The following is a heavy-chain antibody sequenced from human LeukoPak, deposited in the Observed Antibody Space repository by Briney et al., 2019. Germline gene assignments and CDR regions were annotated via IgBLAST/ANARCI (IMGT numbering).Heavy chain of an antibody. CDR2: IYHSGST. CDR1: GYSISSGYY. Sequence: SETLSLTCAVSGYSISSGYYWGWIRQRPGKGLEWIGSIYHSGSTYYNPSLKSRVTISVDTSKNQFSLKLSSVTAADTAVYYCARYVSVAGRYYYMDVWGKGTTVTVSS. D-gene: IGHD2-15*01. J-gene: IGHJ6*03. CDR3: ARYVSVAGRYYYMDV. V-gene: IGHV4-38-2*01.